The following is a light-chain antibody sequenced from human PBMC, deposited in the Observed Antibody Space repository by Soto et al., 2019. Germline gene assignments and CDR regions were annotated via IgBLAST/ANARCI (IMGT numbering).Light chain of an antibody. V-gene: IGKV1-5*03. CDR1: QNINTW. CDR2: KAS. Sequence: DIQMTQSPSTLSASVGDRVTSTCRASQNINTWLAWFQQQPRKAPKLLIYKASTLKSGVPSRFSGSGSGTEFTLTVTSLQPEDFATYFCQQYDKYSTFGHGTKVDIK. CDR3: QQYDKYST. J-gene: IGKJ1*01.